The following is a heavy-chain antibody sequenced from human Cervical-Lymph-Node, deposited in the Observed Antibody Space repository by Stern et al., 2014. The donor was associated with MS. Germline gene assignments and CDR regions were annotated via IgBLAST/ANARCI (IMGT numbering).Heavy chain of an antibody. CDR3: ASGLSFAYLYFDY. D-gene: IGHD3-16*01. CDR1: GGTFNSFA. CDR2: VIPMFGTA. V-gene: IGHV1-69*01. Sequence: QVQLVQSGAEMKKPGSSVKVSCKTSGGTFNSFAFSWVRQAPGQGLEWIGGVIPMFGTANYAQKFLGRVTITADESTSTAYMELRSLTSEDTAVYSCASGLSFAYLYFDYWGQGTLVTVST. J-gene: IGHJ4*02.